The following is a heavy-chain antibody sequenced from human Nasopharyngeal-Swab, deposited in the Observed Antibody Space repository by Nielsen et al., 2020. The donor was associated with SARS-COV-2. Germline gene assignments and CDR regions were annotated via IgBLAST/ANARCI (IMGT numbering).Heavy chain of an antibody. CDR1: GFTFSSYS. D-gene: IGHD3-22*01. CDR3: AKDRRITMIVVVMEAFDI. CDR2: ISSSSSYT. Sequence: GGSLRLSCAASGFTFSSYSMNWVRQAPGKGLEWVSSISSSSSYTYYADSVKGRFTISRDNSKNTLYLQMNSLRAEDTAVYYCAKDRRITMIVVVMEAFDIWGQGTMVTVSS. V-gene: IGHV3-21*04. J-gene: IGHJ3*02.